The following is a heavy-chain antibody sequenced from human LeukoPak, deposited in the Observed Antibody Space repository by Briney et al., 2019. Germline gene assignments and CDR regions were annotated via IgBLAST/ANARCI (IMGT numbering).Heavy chain of an antibody. CDR2: ISGSGGST. CDR1: GFTFSSYA. CDR3: AKRAWDALYYYYYYGMYV. D-gene: IGHD1-26*01. Sequence: GGSLRLSCAASGFTFSSYAMSWVRQAPGKGLEWVSAISGSGGSTYYADSVKGRFTISRDNSKNTLYLQMNSLRAEDTSVYYCAKRAWDALYYYYYYGMYVWGQGTTVTVSS. V-gene: IGHV3-23*01. J-gene: IGHJ6*02.